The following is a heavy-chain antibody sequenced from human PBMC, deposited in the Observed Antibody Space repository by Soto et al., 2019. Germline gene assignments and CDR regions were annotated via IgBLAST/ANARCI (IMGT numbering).Heavy chain of an antibody. CDR1: GFTFSSYS. CDR2: ISSSSSTI. CDR3: AKVDRYYYGSGSYYSSPAFDY. V-gene: IGHV3-48*01. D-gene: IGHD3-10*01. J-gene: IGHJ4*02. Sequence: GGSLRLSCAASGFTFSSYSMNWVRQAPGKGLEWVSYISSSSSTIYYADSVKGRFTISRDNSKNTLYLQMNSLRAEDTAVYYCAKVDRYYYGSGSYYSSPAFDYWGQGTLVNVSS.